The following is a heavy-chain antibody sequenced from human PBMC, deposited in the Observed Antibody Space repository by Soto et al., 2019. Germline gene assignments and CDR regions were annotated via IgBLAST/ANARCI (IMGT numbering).Heavy chain of an antibody. CDR2: IYHSGST. D-gene: IGHD6-6*01. V-gene: IGHV4-59*01. Sequence: SETLSLTCTVSGGSISSYYWSWIRQPPGKGLEWIGYIYHSGSTNYNPSLKSRVTISVDTSKNQFSLKLSSVTAADTAVYYCAREGGTGGRYSSSWGQGTLVTVSS. CDR1: GGSISSYY. J-gene: IGHJ4*02. CDR3: AREGGTGGRYSSS.